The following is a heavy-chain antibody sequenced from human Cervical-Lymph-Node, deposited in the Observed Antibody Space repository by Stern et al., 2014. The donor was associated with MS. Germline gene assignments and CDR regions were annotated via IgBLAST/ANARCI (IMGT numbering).Heavy chain of an antibody. CDR1: GFTFSNYA. CDR3: ARDPEGYYYYCGMDV. CDR2: IWYDGSNN. V-gene: IGHV3-33*01. Sequence: VQLEESGGGVVQPGRSLRLSCAASGFTFSNYAMHWVRQAPGKGLEWVAVIWYDGSNNYYEDSVKGRFTISRDNSKNTLYLQMDSLRAEDTAVYYCARDPEGYYYYCGMDVWGQGTTVTVSS. J-gene: IGHJ6*02.